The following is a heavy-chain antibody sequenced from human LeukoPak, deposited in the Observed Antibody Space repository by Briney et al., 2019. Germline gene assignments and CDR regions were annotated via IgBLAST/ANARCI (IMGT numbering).Heavy chain of an antibody. CDR3: TRGLHTSLPFH. Sequence: SETLSLTCTVSGGSISTHYWSWIRQTAAKGLEWIGRVYSDGSPNYNPSLESRVPMSRDTSKNQFSLKLSSVTAADTAVYYCTRGLHTSLPFHWGQGTRVTVSA. CDR2: VYSDGSP. V-gene: IGHV4-4*07. D-gene: IGHD5-18*01. CDR1: GGSISTHY. J-gene: IGHJ4*02.